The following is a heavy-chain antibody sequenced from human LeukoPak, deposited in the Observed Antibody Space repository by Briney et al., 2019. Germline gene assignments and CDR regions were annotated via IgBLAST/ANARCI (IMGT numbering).Heavy chain of an antibody. J-gene: IGHJ4*02. D-gene: IGHD3-22*01. V-gene: IGHV4-39*01. Sequence: SERLSLTCAVSGGSISSNNYYWPWVRQPPGKGLEGIGSVYYTGSTYYNPSLKNRVTIAVDSSKNEVSLKMSSVTAADTALYYCARGLNYGGSGYYFDSWGQGTLVTVSS. CDR3: ARGLNYGGSGYYFDS. CDR2: VYYTGST. CDR1: GGSISSNNYY.